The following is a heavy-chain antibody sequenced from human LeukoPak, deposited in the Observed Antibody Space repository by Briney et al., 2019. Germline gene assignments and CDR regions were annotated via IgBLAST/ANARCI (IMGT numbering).Heavy chain of an antibody. J-gene: IGHJ4*02. CDR1: GFTFSSYS. CDR2: ISSSSSYI. Sequence: PGGSLRLSCAASGFTFSSYSMNWVRQAPGKGLEWVSSISSSSSYIYYADSVEGRFTISRDNAKNSLYLQMNSLRAEDTAVYYCARDDRKQQLAPGVDYWGQGTLITVSS. CDR3: ARDDRKQQLAPGVDY. D-gene: IGHD6-13*01. V-gene: IGHV3-21*01.